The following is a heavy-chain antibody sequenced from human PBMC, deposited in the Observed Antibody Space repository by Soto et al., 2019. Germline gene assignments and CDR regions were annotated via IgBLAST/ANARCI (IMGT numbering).Heavy chain of an antibody. D-gene: IGHD3-22*01. V-gene: IGHV5-10-1*01. J-gene: IGHJ4*02. CDR1: GYSFPGYW. CDR3: ARQIYDSDTGPNFQYYFDS. CDR2: IDPSDSQT. Sequence: GESLKISCKGSGYSFPGYWITWVRQKPGKGLEWMGRIDPSDSQTYYSPSFRGHVTISATKSITTVFLQWSSLRASDTAMYYCARQIYDSDTGPNFQYYFDSWGQGTTVTVSS.